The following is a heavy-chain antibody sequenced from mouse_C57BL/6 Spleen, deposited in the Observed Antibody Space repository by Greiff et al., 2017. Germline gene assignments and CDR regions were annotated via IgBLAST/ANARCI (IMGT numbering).Heavy chain of an antibody. V-gene: IGHV1-55*01. J-gene: IGHJ3*01. CDR1: GYTFTSYW. Sequence: QVQLQQPGAELVKPGASVKMSCKASGYTFTSYWITWVKQRPGQGLEWIGDIYPGSGSTNYNEKFKSKATLTVDTSSSTAYMQLSSLTSEDSAVYYCARGGTSYGSSYAYWGQGTLVTVSA. CDR3: ARGGTSYGSSYAY. CDR2: IYPGSGST. D-gene: IGHD1-1*01.